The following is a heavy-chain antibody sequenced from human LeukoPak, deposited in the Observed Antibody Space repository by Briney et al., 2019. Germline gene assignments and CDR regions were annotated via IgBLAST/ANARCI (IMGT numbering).Heavy chain of an antibody. CDR1: GFTFSSYS. D-gene: IGHD3-16*02. CDR3: AREARLGELSPSGY. CDR2: ISSSSSCI. Sequence: PGGSLRLSCAAPGFTFSSYSMNWVRQAPGKGLEWVSSISSSSSCIYYADSVKGRFTISRDNAKNSLYLQMNSLRAEDTAVYYCAREARLGELSPSGYWGQGTLVTVSS. V-gene: IGHV3-21*01. J-gene: IGHJ4*02.